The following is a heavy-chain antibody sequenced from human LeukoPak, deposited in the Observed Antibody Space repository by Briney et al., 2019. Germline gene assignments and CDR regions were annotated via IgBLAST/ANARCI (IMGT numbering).Heavy chain of an antibody. V-gene: IGHV4-38-2*01. CDR1: GYSIRSGYY. J-gene: IGHJ6*03. Sequence: SEILSLTCGVSGYSIRSGYYWAWIRQSPGKGLEWIGSIYHGGNTLYNPSLKSRVTISVDTSKNPLSLELTSVTGADTAVYFCARAPSGIATTGNYYYYYYMDVWGKGTTVTVSS. D-gene: IGHD1-1*01. CDR3: ARAPSGIATTGNYYYYYYMDV. CDR2: IYHGGNT.